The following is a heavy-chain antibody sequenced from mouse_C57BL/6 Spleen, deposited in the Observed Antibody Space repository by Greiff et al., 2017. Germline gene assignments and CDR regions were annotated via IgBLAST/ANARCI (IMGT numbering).Heavy chain of an antibody. CDR2: ISNGGGST. J-gene: IGHJ4*01. CDR3: ARQVSMDY. Sequence: EVQRVESGGGLVQPGGSLTLSCAASGFTFSDYYMYWVRQTPVKRLEWVAYISNGGGSTYSPDNVKGRFTISRDKAKNTLDLQMSSLKSEDTAMYYGARQVSMDYWGQGTSVTVSS. V-gene: IGHV5-12*01. CDR1: GFTFSDYY.